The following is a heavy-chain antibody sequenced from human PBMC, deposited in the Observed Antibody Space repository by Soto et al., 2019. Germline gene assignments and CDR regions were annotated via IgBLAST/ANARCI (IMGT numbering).Heavy chain of an antibody. J-gene: IGHJ4*02. Sequence: VASVKVSCKASGYTFTGYYMHWVRQAPGQGLEWMGWINPNSGGTNYAQKFQGRVTMTRDTSISTAYMELSRLRSDDTAVYYCARALPHSYYYDSSGYSADYWGQGTLVTVSS. CDR2: INPNSGGT. D-gene: IGHD3-22*01. CDR3: ARALPHSYYYDSSGYSADY. V-gene: IGHV1-2*02. CDR1: GYTFTGYY.